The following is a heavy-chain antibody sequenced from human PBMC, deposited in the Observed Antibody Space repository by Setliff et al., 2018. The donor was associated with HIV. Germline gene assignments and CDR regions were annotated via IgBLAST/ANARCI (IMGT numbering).Heavy chain of an antibody. D-gene: IGHD2-8*02. CDR2: IPTSHGDT. CDR3: VRDWSYAPDY. Sequence: GALVMVSCKASGYSFINSGISWVRQAPGQGLEWMGWIPTSHGDTKYAQNFQDRLTMTTDSSTTTAYMDLRSLTSDDTALYYCVRDWSYAPDYWGQGTLVTVSS. V-gene: IGHV1-18*01. J-gene: IGHJ4*02. CDR1: GYSFINSG.